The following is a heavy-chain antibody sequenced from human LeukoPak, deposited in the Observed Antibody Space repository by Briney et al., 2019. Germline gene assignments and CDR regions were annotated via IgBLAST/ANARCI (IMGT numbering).Heavy chain of an antibody. J-gene: IGHJ4*02. CDR1: GGSFSGYY. Sequence: PSETLSLTCAVYGGSFSGYYWSWIRQPPGKGLEWIGEINHSGSTNYNPSLKSRVTISVDTSKNQFSLKLSSVTAADTAVYYCARGHFIAARPPGYWGQGTLVTVSS. V-gene: IGHV4-34*01. D-gene: IGHD6-6*01. CDR2: INHSGST. CDR3: ARGHFIAARPPGY.